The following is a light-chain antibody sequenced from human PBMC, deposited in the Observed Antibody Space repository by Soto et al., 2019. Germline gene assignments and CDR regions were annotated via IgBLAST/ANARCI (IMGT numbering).Light chain of an antibody. Sequence: DIVMNQSPDSLAVSLGERATINCKSSQSVLYSSNNQNYLAWYRQKPGQPPKLLIYWASTRESGVPDRFSGSGSGTDFTLTISSLQAEDVAVYYCQQYYSSPLSFGGGTKVEIK. V-gene: IGKV4-1*01. J-gene: IGKJ4*01. CDR3: QQYYSSPLS. CDR1: QSVLYSSNNQNY. CDR2: WAS.